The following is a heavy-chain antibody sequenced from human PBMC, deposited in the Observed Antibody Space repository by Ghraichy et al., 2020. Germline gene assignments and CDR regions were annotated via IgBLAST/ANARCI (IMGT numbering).Heavy chain of an antibody. D-gene: IGHD3-9*01. CDR1: GGSLSSYF. Sequence: SETLSLTCTVSGGSLSSYFWTWIRKPAGKGLEWIGSISTSGSTNYNPSLKSRVTVSADPSKNQFSLNLRSLTAADTAVYYCARDALSTGGSNWFYPCGQGPLVTVSS. CDR2: ISTSGST. V-gene: IGHV4-4*07. J-gene: IGHJ5*02. CDR3: ARDALSTGGSNWFYP.